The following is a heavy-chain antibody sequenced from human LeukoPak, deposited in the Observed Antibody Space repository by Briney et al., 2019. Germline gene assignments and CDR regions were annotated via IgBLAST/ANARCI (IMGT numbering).Heavy chain of an antibody. Sequence: GGSLRLSCAASGFTFSSYAMSWVRQAPGKGLEWVSGINWNGGSPGYADSVKGRFIISRDNAKNSLYLQMNSLRAEDTALYYCARLRKLTDYHMDVWGKGTTVTVSS. CDR3: ARLRKLTDYHMDV. CDR2: INWNGGSP. V-gene: IGHV3-20*04. CDR1: GFTFSSYA. J-gene: IGHJ6*03. D-gene: IGHD1-14*01.